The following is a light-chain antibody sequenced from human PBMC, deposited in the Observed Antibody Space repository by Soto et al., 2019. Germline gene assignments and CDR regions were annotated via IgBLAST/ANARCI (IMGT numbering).Light chain of an antibody. CDR2: GAS. J-gene: IGKJ2*01. CDR1: QSVSTN. Sequence: EIVMTQSPDTLSVSPGERATLSCRASQSVSTNLDWYQQKPGQAPRLLIYGASTRATGIPARFSGSGSGTEFTLTISSLQSEDFAVYHCQQYNNWPYTFGQGTKLEIK. CDR3: QQYNNWPYT. V-gene: IGKV3-15*01.